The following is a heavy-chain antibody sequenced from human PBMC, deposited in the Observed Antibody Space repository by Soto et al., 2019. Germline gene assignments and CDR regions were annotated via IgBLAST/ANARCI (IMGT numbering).Heavy chain of an antibody. Sequence: QVRLVESGGGVVQPARSLRLSCAASGFTFSNFAMHWVRQAPGQGLEWVALISYDGNNKYYADSVKGRFTISRDNSENTLVLQMNSLRAEETAVYYCAKDKIVRGYCSSTSCYGWFDPWGQGTLVTVSS. D-gene: IGHD2-2*01. CDR3: AKDKIVRGYCSSTSCYGWFDP. CDR1: GFTFSNFA. J-gene: IGHJ5*02. V-gene: IGHV3-30*18. CDR2: ISYDGNNK.